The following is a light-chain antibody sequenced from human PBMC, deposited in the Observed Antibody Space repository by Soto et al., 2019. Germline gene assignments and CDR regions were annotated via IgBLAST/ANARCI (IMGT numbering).Light chain of an antibody. Sequence: AIRMTQSPSSFSASTGDRVTITCRASQGISNYLAWYQQKPGKAPKLLIYGASTLQSAVPSRFSGSGSGADFTLTISSLQSEDFATYYYQHYYTHPVGFGQGTNVEIK. CDR2: GAS. V-gene: IGKV1-8*01. CDR3: QHYYTHPVG. CDR1: QGISNY. J-gene: IGKJ1*01.